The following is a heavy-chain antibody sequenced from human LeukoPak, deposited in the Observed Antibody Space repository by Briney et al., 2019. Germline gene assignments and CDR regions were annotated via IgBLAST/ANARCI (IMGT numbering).Heavy chain of an antibody. V-gene: IGHV3-7*01. CDR2: IKQDGREK. CDR3: ARIPGIVVVVAATLPSYYFDY. D-gene: IGHD2-15*01. Sequence: GGSLRLSCAASGFPFSSYGMHWVRPAPGEGLGGGANIKQDGREKYYVDSVKGRFTISRDNAKNSLYLQMNSLRAEDTAVYYCARIPGIVVVVAATLPSYYFDYWGQGTLVTVSS. CDR1: GFPFSSYG. J-gene: IGHJ4*02.